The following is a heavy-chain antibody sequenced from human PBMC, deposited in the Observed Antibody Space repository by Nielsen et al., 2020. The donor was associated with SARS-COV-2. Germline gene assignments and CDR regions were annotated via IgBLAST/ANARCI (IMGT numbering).Heavy chain of an antibody. V-gene: IGHV3-9*01. Sequence: GGSLRLSCAASGFTFSSYAMSWVRQAPGKGLEWVSGVSWNSGSIGYADSVKGRFTNSRDNAKNSLYLQMNSLRAEDTALYYCAKDMSPNYYDSSGSRGAGAFDIWGQGTMVTVSS. CDR1: GFTFSSYA. CDR2: VSWNSGSI. J-gene: IGHJ3*02. CDR3: AKDMSPNYYDSSGSRGAGAFDI. D-gene: IGHD3-22*01.